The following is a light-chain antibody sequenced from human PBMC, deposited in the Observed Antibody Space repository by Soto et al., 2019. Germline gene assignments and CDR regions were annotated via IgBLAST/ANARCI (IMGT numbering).Light chain of an antibody. CDR3: QQYYSTLT. V-gene: IGKV4-1*01. CDR2: WAS. CDR1: QSILYRSNNKNY. Sequence: DIVMTQSPDSLAVSLGERATINCKSSQSILYRSNNKNYLAWYQQKPGQPPTLLISWASTRESGVPDXFSGXXXXXXFTLTISSLQAEDVAIYFCQQYYSTLTFGGGTKVEIK. J-gene: IGKJ4*01.